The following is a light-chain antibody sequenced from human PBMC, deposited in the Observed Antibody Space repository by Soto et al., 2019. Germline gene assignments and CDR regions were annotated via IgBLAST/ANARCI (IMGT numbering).Light chain of an antibody. CDR1: ALPKKF. Sequence: SYELTQPPSVSVSLGQMARITCSGAALPKKFACWYQEKPGQFPVLVIYKDSERPSGIPERFSGSNSWTIVTLTISGVQAEDEADYYCLSADSSCTYPVVFGGGTKLTVL. CDR3: LSADSSCTYPVV. J-gene: IGLJ2*01. V-gene: IGLV3-16*01. CDR2: KDS.